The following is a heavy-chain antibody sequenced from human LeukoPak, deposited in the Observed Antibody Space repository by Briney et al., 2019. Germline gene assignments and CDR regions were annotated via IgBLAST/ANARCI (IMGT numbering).Heavy chain of an antibody. CDR2: ISWNSGSI. J-gene: IGHJ4*02. V-gene: IGHV3-9*01. CDR1: GFTFDDYA. Sequence: GGSLRLSCAASGFTFDDYAMHWVRQAPGKGLEWVSGISWNSGSIGYADSVKGRFTISRDNAKNSLYLQMNSLRAEDTALYYCAREKVGFDYWGQGTLVTVSS. D-gene: IGHD1-26*01. CDR3: AREKVGFDY.